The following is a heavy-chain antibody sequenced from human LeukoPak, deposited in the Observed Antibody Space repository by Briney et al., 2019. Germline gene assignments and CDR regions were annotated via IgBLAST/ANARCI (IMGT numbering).Heavy chain of an antibody. V-gene: IGHV1-3*01. J-gene: IGHJ6*03. CDR2: MIAVNGNT. Sequence: GASVKVSCKASGYIFTGYAIHWLRQAPGQGLEWMGWMIAVNGNTKYSQKFQGRITLIRDESAGTAYMEVSSLRHDDLAVYYCARGRGTSGSKKECYYYYSTDDWGKGTPVTVSS. CDR1: GYIFTGYA. CDR3: ARGRGTSGSKKECYYYYSTDD. D-gene: IGHD2-15*01.